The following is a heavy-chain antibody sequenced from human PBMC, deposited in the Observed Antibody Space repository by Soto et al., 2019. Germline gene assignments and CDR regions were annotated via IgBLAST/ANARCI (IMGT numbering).Heavy chain of an antibody. CDR2: TYFRSKWYN. CDR3: AKGDNLGPKTGYAFDP. V-gene: IGHV6-1*01. D-gene: IGHD5-12*01. J-gene: IGHJ5*02. CDR1: GDSVSSNTAS. Sequence: PXQALSLPFAISGDSVSSNTASWNLIRHSPSRGLEWLGRTYFRSKWYNDYAVSVKSRIIINPDTSNNQFSLQLNSVTPEDTAVYFCAKGDNLGPKTGYAFDPWGQGIMVTVSS.